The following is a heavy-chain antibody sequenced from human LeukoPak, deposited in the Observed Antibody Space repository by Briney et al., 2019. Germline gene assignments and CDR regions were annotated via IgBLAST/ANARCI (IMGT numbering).Heavy chain of an antibody. CDR3: ARMGAALRNYYMDV. D-gene: IGHD6-25*01. CDR1: GLTFRTYW. J-gene: IGHJ6*03. Sequence: PGGSLRLSCAASGLTFRTYWMSWVRQAPGKGPEWVATIKENESKEYYVDSVKGRFTISRDNAKNSLYLQMNSLGGEDTAVYYCARMGAALRNYYMDVWGKGTTVIVSS. CDR2: IKENESKE. V-gene: IGHV3-7*01.